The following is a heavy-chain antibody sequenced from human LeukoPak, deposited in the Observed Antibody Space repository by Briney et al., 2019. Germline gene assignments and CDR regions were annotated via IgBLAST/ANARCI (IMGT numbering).Heavy chain of an antibody. Sequence: ASVKVSCKASEYTFTGCYVHWVRQAPGQGLEWMGWINPNSGGTNYAQKFQGRVTMTRDTSISTAYMELSRLRSDDTAVYYCARDLSRDNWFDPWGQGTLVTVSS. J-gene: IGHJ5*02. V-gene: IGHV1-2*02. CDR2: INPNSGGT. CDR1: EYTFTGCY. CDR3: ARDLSRDNWFDP.